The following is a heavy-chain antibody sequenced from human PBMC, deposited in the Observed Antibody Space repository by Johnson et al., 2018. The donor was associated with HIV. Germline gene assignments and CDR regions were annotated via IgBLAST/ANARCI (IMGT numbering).Heavy chain of an antibody. CDR3: AKLIEYHEDGWDAFDL. V-gene: IGHV3-30*04. Sequence: VESGGGVVPPGRSLRLSCAASGFTFSSYAMHWVRQAPGKGLEWVAVISYDGSNKYYADSVKGRFTISRDNSKNTLYLQMNSLRTEDTAVYYCAKLIEYHEDGWDAFDLWGQGTMVTVSS. J-gene: IGHJ3*01. CDR1: GFTFSSYA. D-gene: IGHD2-2*01. CDR2: ISYDGSNK.